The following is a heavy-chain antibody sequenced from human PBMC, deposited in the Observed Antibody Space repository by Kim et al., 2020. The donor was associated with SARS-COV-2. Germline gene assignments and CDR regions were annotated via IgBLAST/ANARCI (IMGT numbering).Heavy chain of an antibody. J-gene: IGHJ4*02. V-gene: IGHV3-49*02. CDR2: TT. Sequence: TTEYAASVKGRFTISRDDSKSIAYLQMNSLKTEDTAVYYCTRRVVVISDYWGQGTLVTVSS. CDR3: TRRVVVISDY. D-gene: IGHD3-22*01.